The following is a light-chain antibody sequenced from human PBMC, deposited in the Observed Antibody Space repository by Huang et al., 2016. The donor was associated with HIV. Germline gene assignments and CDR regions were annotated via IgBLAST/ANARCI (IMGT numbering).Light chain of an antibody. J-gene: IGKJ2*02. Sequence: DIVMVQSPDSLVVSLGERATINCKSGQSILDISNNRRSLAWYQQKPGQSPKLLIYWASTRQGGGPDRVSGNGSRTDFTLTISSLQAEDVAVYYCQQYYTSPWTFGQGTKLEI. CDR1: QSILDISNNRRS. V-gene: IGKV4-1*01. CDR3: QQYYTSPWT. CDR2: WAS.